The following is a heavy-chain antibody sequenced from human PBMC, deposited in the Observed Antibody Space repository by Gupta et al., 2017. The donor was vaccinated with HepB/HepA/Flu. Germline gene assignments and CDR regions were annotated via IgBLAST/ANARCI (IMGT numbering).Heavy chain of an antibody. CDR3: ARDYSRGADGGRYFDL. J-gene: IGHJ2*01. Sequence: QVQLVESGGGLVKPGGSLRLSCAASGFTFSDYYMSWIRQAPGKGLEGVSYISSSGSTIYYADSGKGRFTISRDNAKNSRYLKMNSMRAEETAVYYCARDYSRGADGGRYFDLGGRGTLVTVSS. CDR2: ISSSGSTI. CDR1: GFTFSDYY. V-gene: IGHV3-11*01. D-gene: IGHD6-13*01.